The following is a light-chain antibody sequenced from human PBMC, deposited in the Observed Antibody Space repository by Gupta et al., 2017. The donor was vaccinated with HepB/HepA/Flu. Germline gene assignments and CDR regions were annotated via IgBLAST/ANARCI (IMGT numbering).Light chain of an antibody. J-gene: IGKJ1*01. CDR3: HQYYNWPRT. V-gene: IGKV3-15*01. CDR2: GAS. CDR1: QSVNSN. Sequence: EIVMTQSPVTLSVSPGERASLSCSASQSVNSNLAWYQQRPGQTPRLLIYGASTRATGIPARFSGSGSGTDFTLTISSLQSEDFAVYYCHQYYNWPRTFGPGTKVEIK.